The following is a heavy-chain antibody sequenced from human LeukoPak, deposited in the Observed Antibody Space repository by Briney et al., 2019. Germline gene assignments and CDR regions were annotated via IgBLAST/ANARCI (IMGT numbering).Heavy chain of an antibody. D-gene: IGHD6-13*01. CDR1: GFTFSSYS. Sequence: QPGGSLRLSCAASGFTFSSYSMNWVRQAPGKGLEWVLYISSSSSTIYYADSVKGRFTISRDNAKNSLYLQMNSLRAEDTAVYYCARDRGSSWYNSWSEYDAFDIWGQGTMVTVSS. CDR2: ISSSSSTI. CDR3: ARDRGSSWYNSWSEYDAFDI. J-gene: IGHJ3*02. V-gene: IGHV3-48*01.